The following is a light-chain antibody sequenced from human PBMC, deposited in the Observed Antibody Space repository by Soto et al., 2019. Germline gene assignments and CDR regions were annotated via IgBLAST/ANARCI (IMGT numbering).Light chain of an antibody. J-gene: IGKJ1*01. Sequence: AASARGREASTCRASKGISSYLAWYQQKPWKAPKLLIYAASTLQSGVPSRFSGSGSGTDFTLTISCLQSEDFATYYCQQYYSYPPTFGQGTKVDIK. V-gene: IGKV1-8*01. CDR3: QQYYSYPPT. CDR1: KGISSY. CDR2: AAS.